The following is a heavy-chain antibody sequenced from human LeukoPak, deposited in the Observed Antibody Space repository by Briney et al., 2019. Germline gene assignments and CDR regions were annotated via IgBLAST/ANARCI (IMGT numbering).Heavy chain of an antibody. CDR2: VYFKGDT. Sequence: SETLSLTCSLSSGSISSYYWTWLRQPPGKTLQWIGNVYFKGDTNFNPSLKSRVTISVDTSNNQFSLKLTSVTAADTAVYYCARQFGLMRSYRHLDHWGPGILVTVSA. V-gene: IGHV4-59*08. D-gene: IGHD3/OR15-3a*01. CDR1: SGSISSYY. J-gene: IGHJ4*02. CDR3: ARQFGLMRSYRHLDH.